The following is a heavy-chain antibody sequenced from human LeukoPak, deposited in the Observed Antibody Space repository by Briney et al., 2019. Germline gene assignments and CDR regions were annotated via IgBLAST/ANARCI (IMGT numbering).Heavy chain of an antibody. V-gene: IGHV5-51*01. J-gene: IGHJ1*01. D-gene: IGHD2-2*02. CDR3: ARRYCSSTICDTYFEH. CDR2: IYPGDSDT. Sequence: GESLKISCKASGYSFTNYWIGWVRQMPGKGLEWMGIIYPGDSDTRYSPSLQGQVTISADKSISTAYLQWSSLKAPDTAMYYCARRYCSSTICDTYFEHWGQGTLVTVSS. CDR1: GYSFTNYW.